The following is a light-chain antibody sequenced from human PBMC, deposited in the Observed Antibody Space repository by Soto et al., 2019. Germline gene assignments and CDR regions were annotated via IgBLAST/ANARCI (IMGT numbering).Light chain of an antibody. CDR1: SSDVGNYNL. V-gene: IGLV2-23*01. J-gene: IGLJ1*01. CDR3: CSYAGSGTYV. CDR2: EGS. Sequence: QSALTQPASVSGSPGQSITISCTGTSSDVGNYNLVSWYQQHPGKAPKLMIYEGSKRPSGVSNRFSGSKSGNTASLTISGLQAEDEADYYCCSYAGSGTYVFGPGTKVTVL.